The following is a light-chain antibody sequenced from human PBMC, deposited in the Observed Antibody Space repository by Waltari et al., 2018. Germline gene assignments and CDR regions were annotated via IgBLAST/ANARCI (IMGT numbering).Light chain of an antibody. CDR1: QSLTKRY. CDR3: QQYGSSVMYT. CDR2: GAS. V-gene: IGKV3-20*01. J-gene: IGKJ2*01. Sequence: VLTQSPATLSLSPGERATLSCRASQSLTKRYLAWYQQKPGQPPRLLIYGASSRAAGSPDRFSGSGSGTDFTLTISRLEPEDFAVYYCQQYGSSVMYTFGQGTKLEIK.